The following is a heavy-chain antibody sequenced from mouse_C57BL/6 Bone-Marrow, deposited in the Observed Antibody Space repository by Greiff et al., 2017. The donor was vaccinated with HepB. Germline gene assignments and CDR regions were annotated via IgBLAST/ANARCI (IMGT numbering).Heavy chain of an antibody. Sequence: VQLQQSGAELVRPGASVTLSCKASSYTFTDYEMHWVKQTPVHGLEWIGAIDPETGGTAYNQKFKGKAILTADKSSSTAYMELRSLTSEDSAVYYCTTLGGYYFDYWGQGTTLTVSS. J-gene: IGHJ2*01. V-gene: IGHV1-15*01. D-gene: IGHD3-3*01. CDR2: IDPETGGT. CDR3: TTLGGYYFDY. CDR1: SYTFTDYE.